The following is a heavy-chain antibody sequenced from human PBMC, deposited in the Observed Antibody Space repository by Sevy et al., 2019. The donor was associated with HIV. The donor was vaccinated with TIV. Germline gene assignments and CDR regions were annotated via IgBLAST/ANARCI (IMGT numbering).Heavy chain of an antibody. Sequence: GGSLRLSCAASGFTFSSYAMHWVRQAPGKGLEWVAVISYDGSNKYYADSVKGRFTISRDNSKITLYLQMNSLRAEDTAVYYCARMGQEGVVPAARSTYYYYGMDVWGQGTTVTVSS. CDR1: GFTFSSYA. D-gene: IGHD2-2*01. CDR2: ISYDGSNK. V-gene: IGHV3-30-3*01. J-gene: IGHJ6*02. CDR3: ARMGQEGVVPAARSTYYYYGMDV.